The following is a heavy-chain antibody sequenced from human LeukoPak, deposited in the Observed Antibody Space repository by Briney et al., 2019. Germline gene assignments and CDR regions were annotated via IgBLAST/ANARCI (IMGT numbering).Heavy chain of an antibody. CDR1: GFTFSSYA. Sequence: GGSLRLSCAASGFTFSSYAMHWVRQAPGKGLEWVAVISYDGSNKYYADSVKGRFTISRDNSKNTLYLQMNSLRAEDTAVYYCAKDPGYSSYPAAIDYWGQGTLVTVSS. D-gene: IGHD6-19*01. CDR2: ISYDGSNK. V-gene: IGHV3-30-3*01. J-gene: IGHJ4*02. CDR3: AKDPGYSSYPAAIDY.